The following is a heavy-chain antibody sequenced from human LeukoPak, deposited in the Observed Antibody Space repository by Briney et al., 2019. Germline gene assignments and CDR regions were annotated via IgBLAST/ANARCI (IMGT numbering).Heavy chain of an antibody. Sequence: SVKVSCKASGGTFSSYAISWVRQAPGQGLEWMGRIIPILGIANYAQKFQGRVTITADKSTSTAYMELSSLRSEDTAVYYCARAPPDNYYDTPGPNWFDPWGQGTLVTVSS. V-gene: IGHV1-69*04. CDR1: GGTFSSYA. CDR3: ARAPPDNYYDTPGPNWFDP. D-gene: IGHD3-22*01. CDR2: IIPILGIA. J-gene: IGHJ5*02.